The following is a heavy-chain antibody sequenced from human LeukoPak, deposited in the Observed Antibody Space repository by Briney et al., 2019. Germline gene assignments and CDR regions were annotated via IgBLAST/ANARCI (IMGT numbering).Heavy chain of an antibody. J-gene: IGHJ4*02. V-gene: IGHV3-23*01. CDR2: ISGSGGST. D-gene: IGHD1-26*01. CDR3: AKDLSRIEWEPPAGYFDY. CDR1: GFTFSSYA. Sequence: GGSLRLSCAASGFTFSSYAMSWVRQAPGKGLEWVSAISGSGGSTYYADSVKGRFTISRDNSKNTLYLQMNSLRAEDTAVYYCAKDLSRIEWEPPAGYFDYWGQGTLVTVSS.